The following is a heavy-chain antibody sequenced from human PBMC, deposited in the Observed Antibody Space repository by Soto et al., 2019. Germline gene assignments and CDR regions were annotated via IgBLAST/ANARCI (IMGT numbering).Heavy chain of an antibody. J-gene: IGHJ6*02. CDR1: GYTFTSYD. V-gene: IGHV1-8*01. CDR2: MNPNSGNT. Sequence: ASVKVSCKASGYTFTSYDINWVRQATGQGLEWMGWMNPNSGNTGYAQKSQGRVTMTRNTSISTAYMELSSLRSEDTAVYYCARGRQQLVRRDYGMDVWGQGTTVTVSS. CDR3: ARGRQQLVRRDYGMDV. D-gene: IGHD6-13*01.